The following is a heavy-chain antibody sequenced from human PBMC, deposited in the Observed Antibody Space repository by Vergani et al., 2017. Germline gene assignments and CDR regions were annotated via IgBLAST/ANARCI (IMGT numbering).Heavy chain of an antibody. D-gene: IGHD3-3*01. J-gene: IGHJ4*02. CDR3: ARHGRVLYGAVSFDY. CDR2: IYHSGST. Sequence: QVQLQESGPGLVKPSETLSLTCAVSGHSTSSGYYWGWIRQPPGKGLEWIGSIYHSGSTYYNPSLKSRVTISVDTSKNQFSLKLSSVTAADTAVYYCARHGRVLYGAVSFDYWGQGTLVTVSS. CDR1: GHSTSSGYY. V-gene: IGHV4-38-2*01.